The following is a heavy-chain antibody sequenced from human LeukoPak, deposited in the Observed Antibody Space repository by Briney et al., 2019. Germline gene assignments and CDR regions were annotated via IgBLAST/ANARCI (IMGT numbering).Heavy chain of an antibody. CDR2: ISWNSGSI. CDR3: AKDGLAYCGGDCYSNWFDP. D-gene: IGHD2-21*02. V-gene: IGHV3-9*01. Sequence: WIRQPPGKGLEWVSGISWNSGSIGYADSVKGRFTISRDNAKNSLYLQMNSLRAEDTALYYCAKDGLAYCGGDCYSNWFDPWGQGTLVTVSS. J-gene: IGHJ5*02.